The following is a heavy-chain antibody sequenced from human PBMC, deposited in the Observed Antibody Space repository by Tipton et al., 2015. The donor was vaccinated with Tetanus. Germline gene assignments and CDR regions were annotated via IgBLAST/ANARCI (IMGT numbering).Heavy chain of an antibody. J-gene: IGHJ4*02. V-gene: IGHV3-7*01. D-gene: IGHD2-2*01. CDR2: IRQDGSEK. CDR3: ARDSTYLFDY. Sequence: SLRLSCAASGFTFNSDWMTWVRQAPGKGLEGVANIRQDGSEKYYVDSVKGRFTISRDNAKNSLYLQMNSLRAEDTAVYYCARDSTYLFDYWGQGTLVTVSS. CDR1: GFTFNSDW.